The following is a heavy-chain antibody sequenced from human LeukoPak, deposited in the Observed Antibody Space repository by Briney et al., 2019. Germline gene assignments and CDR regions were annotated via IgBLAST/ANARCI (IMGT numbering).Heavy chain of an antibody. V-gene: IGHV3-23*01. J-gene: IGHJ4*02. CDR3: AKDLSYTSGASDH. Sequence: GGSLRLSCAASGFTSSAFAMTRVRQAPGKGLEWVSTITDDGYNTYSADSVKGRITFSRDNSKNTLSLQLRSLRAEDTAVYYCAKDLSYTSGASDHWGQGTLVTVSS. CDR1: GFTSSAFA. D-gene: IGHD6-19*01. CDR2: ITDDGYNT.